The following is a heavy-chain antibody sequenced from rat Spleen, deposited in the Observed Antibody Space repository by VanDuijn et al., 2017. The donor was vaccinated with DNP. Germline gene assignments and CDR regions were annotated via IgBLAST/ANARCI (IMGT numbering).Heavy chain of an antibody. CDR1: GFTFSDYN. J-gene: IGHJ3*01. Sequence: EVQLVESGGGLMQPGRSLKLSCAASGFTFSDYNMAWVRQAPKSGLEWVATIDYDGSSTFYRDSVKGRFTIPRDNAKSTLDLQMDSLRSEDTATYYCATGTFAYWGQGTLVTVSS. V-gene: IGHV5-7*01. CDR3: ATGTFAY. CDR2: IDYDGSST.